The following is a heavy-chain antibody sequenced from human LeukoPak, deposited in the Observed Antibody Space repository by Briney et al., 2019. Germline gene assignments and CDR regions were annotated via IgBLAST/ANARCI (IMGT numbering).Heavy chain of an antibody. CDR2: IGYDESKK. V-gene: IGHV3-30*02. D-gene: IGHD1-26*01. J-gene: IGHJ4*02. CDR3: AKDERERELPVCKY. CDR1: GFTFNNFG. Sequence: GGSLRLSCEASGFTFNNFGMHWVRQAPGKGLEWVAFIGYDESKKYYAESVKGRFTISRDNSKNTLYLQMNSLRAEDTAVYYCAKDERERELPVCKYWGQGTLVTVSS.